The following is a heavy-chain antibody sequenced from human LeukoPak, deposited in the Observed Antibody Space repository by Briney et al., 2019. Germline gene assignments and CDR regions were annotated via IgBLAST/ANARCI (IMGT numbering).Heavy chain of an antibody. Sequence: KPSETLSLTCTVSGSISCYYWSWIRRPPGKGLEWIGYIYTSGSTNYNPSLESRVTISVDTSKNQFSLDLSSVTAADTAVYYCARQKCTSTSCLTKNAFDIWGQGTMVTVSS. J-gene: IGHJ3*02. V-gene: IGHV4-4*09. CDR1: GSISCYY. D-gene: IGHD2-2*01. CDR2: IYTSGST. CDR3: ARQKCTSTSCLTKNAFDI.